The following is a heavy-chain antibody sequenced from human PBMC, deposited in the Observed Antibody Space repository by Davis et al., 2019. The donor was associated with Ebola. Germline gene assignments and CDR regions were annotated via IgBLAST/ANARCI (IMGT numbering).Heavy chain of an antibody. CDR2: INHRGTT. V-gene: IGHV4-34*01. D-gene: IGHD3-22*01. CDR1: GGSFSGYY. Sequence: PSETLSLTCAVYGGSFSGYYWTWIRQPPGKGLEWIGEINHRGTTNYNPSLESRVTISVDTSNNQLSLKLTSLTAADTAVYYCARWDYVGSYYWIDPWGQGTLVIVSS. J-gene: IGHJ5*02. CDR3: ARWDYVGSYYWIDP.